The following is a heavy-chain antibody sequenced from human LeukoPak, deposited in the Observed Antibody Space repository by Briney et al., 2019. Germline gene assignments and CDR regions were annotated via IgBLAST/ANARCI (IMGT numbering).Heavy chain of an antibody. D-gene: IGHD6-13*01. Sequence: GGSLRLSCAASGFTFSSYGMHWVRQAPGKGLEWVAVISYDGSNKYYADSVKGRFTISRDNSKNTLYLQMNSLRAEDTAVYYCAKSSGYSSSWTADPWGQGTLVTVSS. CDR3: AKSSGYSSSWTADP. CDR2: ISYDGSNK. J-gene: IGHJ5*02. V-gene: IGHV3-30*18. CDR1: GFTFSSYG.